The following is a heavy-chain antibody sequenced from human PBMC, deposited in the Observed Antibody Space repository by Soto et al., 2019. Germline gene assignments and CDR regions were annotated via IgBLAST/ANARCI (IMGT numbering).Heavy chain of an antibody. J-gene: IGHJ4*02. CDR2: MSYDGTTK. V-gene: IGHV3-30-3*01. Sequence: QVQLVESGGGVVQPGRSLRLSCAASGFIFSNYVMYWVRQAPCKGLDWVAFMSYDGTTKYYADSVKGRFTISRDNSKNNLYLQMNSLRPEDTAVYYRAREVLWSRYFDYWGQGTLVTVSS. D-gene: IGHD3-10*01. CDR3: AREVLWSRYFDY. CDR1: GFIFSNYV.